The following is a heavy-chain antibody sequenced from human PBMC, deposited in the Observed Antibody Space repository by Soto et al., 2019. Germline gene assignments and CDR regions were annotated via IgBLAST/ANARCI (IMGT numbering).Heavy chain of an antibody. D-gene: IGHD1-1*01. CDR1: GASISGFY. CDR2: IYATGTT. J-gene: IGHJ5*02. CDR3: VRDGTKTLRDWFDP. V-gene: IGHV4-4*07. Sequence: SETLSLTCTVSGASISGFYWSWIRKSAGKGLEWIGRIYATGTTDYNPSLKSRVMMSVDTSKKQFSLKLRSVTAADTAVYYCVRDGTKTLRDWFDPWGQGISVTVAS.